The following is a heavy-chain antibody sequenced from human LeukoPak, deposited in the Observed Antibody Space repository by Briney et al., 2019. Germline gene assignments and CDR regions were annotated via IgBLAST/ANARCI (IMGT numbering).Heavy chain of an antibody. CDR3: ARDRSRWSIAPDADV. J-gene: IGHJ6*02. CDR2: INSDGTRT. Sequence: GGPVRLSCAASGFAFNDYWMNWVRHVPGKGLMWVARINSDGTRTTYADAVKGRFNVSRDNAKNTLYLQMNSLRAEDTAVYYCARDRSRWSIAPDADVWGQGTTVPVPS. CDR1: GFAFNDYW. D-gene: IGHD2-15*01. V-gene: IGHV3-74*01.